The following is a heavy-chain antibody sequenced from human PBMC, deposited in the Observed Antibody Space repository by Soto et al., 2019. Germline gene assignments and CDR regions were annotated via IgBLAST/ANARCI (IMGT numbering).Heavy chain of an antibody. V-gene: IGHV3-23*01. Sequence: GGSLRLSCAASGFTFSSYAMSWVRQAPGKGLEWVSAISGSGGSTYYADSVKGRFTISRDNSKNTLYLQMNSLRAEDTAVYYCAKSNCSGGSCYSGFDYWGQGTLVTVSS. D-gene: IGHD2-15*01. CDR1: GFTFSSYA. CDR2: ISGSGGST. J-gene: IGHJ4*02. CDR3: AKSNCSGGSCYSGFDY.